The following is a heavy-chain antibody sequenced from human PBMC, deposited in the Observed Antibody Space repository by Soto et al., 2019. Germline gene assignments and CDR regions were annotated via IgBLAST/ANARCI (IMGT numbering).Heavy chain of an antibody. CDR3: ARGIGELFYYYYGMDV. D-gene: IGHD3-10*01. Sequence: GGSLRLSCAASGFTFSSYSMNWVRQAPGKGLEWVSSISSSSSYIYYADSVKGRFTISRDNAKNSLYLQMNSLRAEDTAVYYCARGIGELFYYYYGMDVWGQGTTVTVSS. CDR1: GFTFSSYS. V-gene: IGHV3-21*01. J-gene: IGHJ6*02. CDR2: ISSSSSYI.